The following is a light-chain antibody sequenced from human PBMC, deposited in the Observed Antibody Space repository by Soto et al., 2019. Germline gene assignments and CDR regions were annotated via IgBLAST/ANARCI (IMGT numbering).Light chain of an antibody. V-gene: IGKV1-5*03. J-gene: IGKJ1*01. Sequence: DIQMTQSPSTLSASVGDRVTITCRASQSISSWLAWYQKKPGKAPKLLIYKASSLESVVPSRFSGSGSGTEFTLTNSSLQPDDCVTYYCQQYNSYSRTFGQGTKVEIK. CDR1: QSISSW. CDR2: KAS. CDR3: QQYNSYSRT.